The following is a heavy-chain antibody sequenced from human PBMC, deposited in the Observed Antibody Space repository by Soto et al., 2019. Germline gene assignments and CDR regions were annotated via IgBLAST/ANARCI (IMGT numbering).Heavy chain of an antibody. CDR3: AGGGVRGVITRTRDYYGMDA. Sequence: EVQLVQSGAEVKKPGESLKISCKGSGYSFTSYWIGWVRQMPGKGLEWMGIIYPGDSDTRYSPSFQGQVTISADKSISTAYLQWGSLKASDTAMYYCAGGGVRGVITRTRDYYGMDAWGQGTTVTVSS. D-gene: IGHD3-10*01. V-gene: IGHV5-51*01. CDR1: GYSFTSYW. J-gene: IGHJ6*02. CDR2: IYPGDSDT.